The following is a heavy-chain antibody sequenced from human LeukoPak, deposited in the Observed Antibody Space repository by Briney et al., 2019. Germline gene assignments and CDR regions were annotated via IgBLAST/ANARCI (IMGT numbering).Heavy chain of an antibody. D-gene: IGHD3-10*01. CDR1: GFTFSTFA. J-gene: IGHJ6*04. CDR3: VRGKANYGSGSDV. Sequence: GGSLRLSCAASGFTFSTFAMIWVRQPPGKGLEWVSSIFPSGGEIHYADSVKGRFTISRDNARNSLYLQMNSLRAEDTAVYYCVRGKANYGSGSDVWGKGTTVTVSS. V-gene: IGHV3-21*01. CDR2: IFPSGGEI.